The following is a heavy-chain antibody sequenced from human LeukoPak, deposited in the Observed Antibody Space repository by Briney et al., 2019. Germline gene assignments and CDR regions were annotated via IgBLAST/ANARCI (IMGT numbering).Heavy chain of an antibody. J-gene: IGHJ4*02. Sequence: SETLSLTCTVSGGSISSSSYYWGWIRQPPGKGLEWIVSIYYSGSTYYNPSLKSRVTISVDTSKNQFSLKLSSVTAADTAVYYCARQSYYDSSGYYLGYWGQGTLVTVSS. CDR3: ARQSYYDSSGYYLGY. D-gene: IGHD3-22*01. CDR2: IYYSGST. V-gene: IGHV4-39*01. CDR1: GGSISSSSYY.